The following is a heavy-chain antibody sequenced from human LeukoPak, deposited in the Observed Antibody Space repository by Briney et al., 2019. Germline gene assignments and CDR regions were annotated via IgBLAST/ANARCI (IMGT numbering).Heavy chain of an antibody. CDR1: GFTFSSYS. V-gene: IGHV3-21*01. Sequence: GGSLRLSCAASGFTFSSYSMNWVRQAPGKGLEWVSSISSSSSYIYYADSVKGRFTISRDNAKNSLYLQMNSLRAEDTAVYYCAPSIAAPYSWFDLWGQGTLVTVSS. J-gene: IGHJ5*02. D-gene: IGHD6-6*01. CDR3: APSIAAPYSWFDL. CDR2: ISSSSSYI.